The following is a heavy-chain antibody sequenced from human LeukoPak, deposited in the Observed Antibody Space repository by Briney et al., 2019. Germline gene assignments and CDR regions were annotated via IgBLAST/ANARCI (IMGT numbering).Heavy chain of an antibody. J-gene: IGHJ4*02. Sequence: GGSLRLSCAASGFTFSSYAMLRVRQAPGKGLEYVSAISSNGGSTYYANSVKGRFTISRDNSKNTLYLQMGSLRAEDMAVYYCARVGYDFWGGFDYWGQGTLVTVSS. CDR2: ISSNGGST. CDR1: GFTFSSYA. D-gene: IGHD3-3*01. V-gene: IGHV3-64*01. CDR3: ARVGYDFWGGFDY.